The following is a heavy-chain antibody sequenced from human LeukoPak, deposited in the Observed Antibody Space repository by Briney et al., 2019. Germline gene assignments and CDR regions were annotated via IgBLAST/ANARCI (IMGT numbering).Heavy chain of an antibody. CDR1: GVSFSGYY. D-gene: IGHD4-17*01. J-gene: IGHJ4*02. Sequence: SETLSLTCAVYGVSFSGYYWSWIRQPPGKGLEWIGEINHSGSTNYNPSLKSRVTISVDTSKNQFSLKLSSVTAADTAVYYCAHGDYPFDYWGQGTLVTVSS. CDR3: AHGDYPFDY. CDR2: INHSGST. V-gene: IGHV4-34*01.